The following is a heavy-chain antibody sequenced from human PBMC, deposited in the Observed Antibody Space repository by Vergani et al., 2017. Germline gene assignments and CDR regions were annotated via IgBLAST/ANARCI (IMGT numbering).Heavy chain of an antibody. CDR3: ASAGPSGGWFDP. V-gene: IGHV1-69*02. CDR1: GGTFSSYT. Sequence: QVQLVQSGAEVKKPGSSVKVSCKASGGTFSSYTISWVRQAPGQGLEWMGRIIPILGIANYAQKFQGRVTITAAKSTSTAYMELSSLRSEDTAVYYCASAGPSGGWFDPWGQGTLVTVSS. J-gene: IGHJ5*02. D-gene: IGHD1-26*01. CDR2: IIPILGIA.